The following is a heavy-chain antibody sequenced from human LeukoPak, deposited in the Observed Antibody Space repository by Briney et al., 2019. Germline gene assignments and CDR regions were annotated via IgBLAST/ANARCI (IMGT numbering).Heavy chain of an antibody. CDR3: ARQAPYYDFWSGYSPIYYYYMDV. CDR1: GYTFTSYY. J-gene: IGHJ6*03. CDR2: INPSGGST. V-gene: IGHV1-46*01. Sequence: ASVKVSCKASGYTFTSYYMHWVRRAPGQGLEWMGIINPSGGSTSYAQKFQGRVTMTRDMSTSTVYMELSSLRSEDTAVYYCARQAPYYDFWSGYSPIYYYYMDVWGKGTTVTVSS. D-gene: IGHD3-3*01.